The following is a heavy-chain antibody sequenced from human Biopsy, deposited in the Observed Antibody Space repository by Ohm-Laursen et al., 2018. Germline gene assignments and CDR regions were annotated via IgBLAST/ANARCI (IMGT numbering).Heavy chain of an antibody. CDR1: GFTFSTYE. CDR2: MSRSGDTI. Sequence: SLRLSCAASGFTFSTYEMSWLRQAPGKGLEWVSYMSRSGDTIYYADSVKGRFTIPRDNAKNSLYLQMTGLGGGGAAVYYCARGANPFHYWGRGTLVTVSS. J-gene: IGHJ4*02. D-gene: IGHD4/OR15-4a*01. V-gene: IGHV3-48*03. CDR3: ARGANPFHY.